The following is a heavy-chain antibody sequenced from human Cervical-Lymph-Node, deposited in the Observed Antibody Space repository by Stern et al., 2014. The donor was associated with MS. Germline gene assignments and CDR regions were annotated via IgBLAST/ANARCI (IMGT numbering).Heavy chain of an antibody. D-gene: IGHD3-10*01. CDR2: IYCGGST. CDR3: ARDLMVRGVIGWFDP. V-gene: IGHV4-31*03. J-gene: IGHJ5*02. Sequence: QMQLVQSGPGLVKPSQTLSLTCTVSGGSISSGGYYWSWIRQHPGKGLEWFGYIYCGGSTYYNPSLKSRVTIAVDTSKNQFALKLSSVTAADTAVYYCARDLMVRGVIGWFDPWGQGTLVTVSS. CDR1: GGSISSGGYY.